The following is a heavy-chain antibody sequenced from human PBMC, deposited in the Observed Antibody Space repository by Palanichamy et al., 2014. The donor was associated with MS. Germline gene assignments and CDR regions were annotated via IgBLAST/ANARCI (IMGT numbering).Heavy chain of an antibody. Sequence: EVQLVESGGGLIRPGESLRLSCAASGFTVSNTYMSWVRQAPGKGLEWVSIIYGGGNTFYADSVKGRFTIFRDNSKNTLFLQMNSLRAEDSAVHYCARESFSSGWAYMDVWGKGTTVTVSS. V-gene: IGHV3-53*01. J-gene: IGHJ6*03. CDR2: IYGGGNT. CDR3: ARESFSSGWAYMDV. CDR1: GFTVSNTY. D-gene: IGHD6-19*01.